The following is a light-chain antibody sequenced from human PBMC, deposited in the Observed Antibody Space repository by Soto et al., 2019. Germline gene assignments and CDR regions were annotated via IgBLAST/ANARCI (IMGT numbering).Light chain of an antibody. CDR3: QHTFSIPPT. CDR2: AAS. Sequence: DIQMTQSPSSLSASVGDSVTITCRASQSGATYLNWYQQKSGRAPKLLICAASTLQSGVPSRFSGSGSGVDFTLNVSNLQPGDFATYYCQHTFSIPPTFGGGTKVELK. J-gene: IGKJ4*01. CDR1: QSGATY. V-gene: IGKV1-39*01.